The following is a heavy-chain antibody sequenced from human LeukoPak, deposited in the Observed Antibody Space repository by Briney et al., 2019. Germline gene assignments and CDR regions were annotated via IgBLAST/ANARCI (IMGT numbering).Heavy chain of an antibody. CDR1: GGSISSGGYY. CDR3: ARVEYYDFWSGYHNWFDP. V-gene: IGHV4-31*03. Sequence: PSQTLSLTCTVSGGSISSGGYYWSWIRQHPGKGLEWIGYIYYSGSTYYNPSLKSRVTISVDTSKNQFSLKLSSVTAADTAVYYCARVEYYDFWSGYHNWFDPWGQGTLVTVSS. CDR2: IYYSGST. J-gene: IGHJ5*02. D-gene: IGHD3-3*01.